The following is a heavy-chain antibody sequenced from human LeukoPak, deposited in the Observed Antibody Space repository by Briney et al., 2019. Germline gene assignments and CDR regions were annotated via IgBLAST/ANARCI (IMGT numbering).Heavy chain of an antibody. Sequence: AETLSLTCTVYGGSISSYYWSWVRQPPGKGLEWIGYIYYSGSTNYNPSLKSRVPISVETSKNQFSLKLSSVTAADTAVYYCARGERTHLPLDLWGRGTLVTVSS. CDR3: ARGERTHLPLDL. D-gene: IGHD1-1*01. CDR1: GGSISSYY. J-gene: IGHJ2*01. CDR2: IYYSGST. V-gene: IGHV4-59*01.